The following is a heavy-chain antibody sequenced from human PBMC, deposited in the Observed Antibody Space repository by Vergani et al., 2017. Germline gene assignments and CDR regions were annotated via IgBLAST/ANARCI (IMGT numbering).Heavy chain of an antibody. D-gene: IGHD3-22*01. CDR3: ARDFPSTYYYDSRDV. Sequence: QVQLQESGPGLVKPSQTLSFTCTVSGGSISSGDYYWSWIRQPPGKGLEWIGYIYYSGSTYYNPSLKSRVTISVDTSKNQFSLKLSSVTAADTAVYYCARDFPSTYYYDSRDVWGKGTTVTVSS. V-gene: IGHV4-30-4*01. CDR2: IYYSGST. J-gene: IGHJ6*04. CDR1: GGSISSGDYY.